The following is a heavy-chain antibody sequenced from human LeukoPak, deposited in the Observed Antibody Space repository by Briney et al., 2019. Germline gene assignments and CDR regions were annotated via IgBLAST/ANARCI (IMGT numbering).Heavy chain of an antibody. CDR1: GFTFSRDW. CDR2: IKEDGSAQ. V-gene: IGHV3-7*01. J-gene: IGHJ4*02. CDR3: AKDGDGYHN. D-gene: IGHD3-9*01. Sequence: GGSLRLSCVASGFTFSRDWMSWVRQAPGKGLEWVANIKEDGSAQYYADSVKGRFTISRDNTKISLYLQMNSLTAEDTAMYYCAKDGDGYHNWGQGALVTVSS.